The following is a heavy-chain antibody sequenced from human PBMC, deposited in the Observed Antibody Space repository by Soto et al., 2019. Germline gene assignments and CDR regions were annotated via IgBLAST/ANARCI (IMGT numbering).Heavy chain of an antibody. D-gene: IGHD2-15*01. V-gene: IGHV3-21*01. CDR2: ISSSSSYI. CDR3: ARDGPFYCSGGSCYRVDY. CDR1: GFTFSSYS. J-gene: IGHJ4*02. Sequence: EVQLVESGGGLVKPGGSLRLSCAASGFTFSSYSMNRVRQAPGKGLEWVSSISSSSSYIYYADSVKGRFTVSRDNAKNSLYLQMNSLRAEDTAVYYCARDGPFYCSGGSCYRVDYWGQGTLVTVSS.